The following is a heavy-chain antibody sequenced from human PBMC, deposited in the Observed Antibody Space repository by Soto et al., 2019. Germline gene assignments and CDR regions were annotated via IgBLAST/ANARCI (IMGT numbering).Heavy chain of an antibody. CDR3: ARNWNNDY. Sequence: ETLSLTCTVSGGSISSSSYYWGWIRQPPGKGLEWIGSIYYSGSTYYNPSLKSRVTISVDTSKNQFSLKLSSVTAADTAVYYCARNWNNDYWGQGTLVTVSS. V-gene: IGHV4-39*01. CDR1: GGSISSSSYY. CDR2: IYYSGST. J-gene: IGHJ4*02. D-gene: IGHD1-1*01.